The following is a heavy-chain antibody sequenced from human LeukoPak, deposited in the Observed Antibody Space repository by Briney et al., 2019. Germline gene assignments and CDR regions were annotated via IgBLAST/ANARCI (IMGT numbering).Heavy chain of an antibody. CDR3: ARAVGPFDY. CDR2: LSFSGLTT. Sequence: GGSLRLSCAASGFTFINYAMNWVRQAPGKGLEWVSALSFSGLTTYYADSVKGRFTISRDNSEDTLYLQMNSLRADDTAVYYCARAVGPFDYWGQGTLVTVSS. CDR1: GFTFINYA. J-gene: IGHJ4*02. V-gene: IGHV3-23*01.